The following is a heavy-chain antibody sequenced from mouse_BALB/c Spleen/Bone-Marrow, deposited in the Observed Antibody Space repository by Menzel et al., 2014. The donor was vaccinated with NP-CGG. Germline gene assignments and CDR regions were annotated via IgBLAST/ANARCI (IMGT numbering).Heavy chain of an antibody. CDR2: IRLKSNDYAT. CDR3: TRPGYGIRYWYFDV. V-gene: IGHV6-6*02. D-gene: IGHD1-1*01. Sequence: EVKVVESGGGLVQPGGSMKLSCVASGFTFSNYWMNWVRQSPEKGLEWVAEIRLKSNDYATHYAESVKGRFTISRDDSKSSVYLQMNNLRAEDTGIYYCTRPGYGIRYWYFDVWGAGTTVTVSS. CDR1: GFTFSNYW. J-gene: IGHJ1*01.